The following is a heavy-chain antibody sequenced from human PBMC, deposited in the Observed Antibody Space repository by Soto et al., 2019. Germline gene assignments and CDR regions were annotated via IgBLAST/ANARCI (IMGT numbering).Heavy chain of an antibody. CDR3: ARERGYSSARAFDY. CDR1: GGSISSSNW. CDR2: TYHSGST. D-gene: IGHD6-19*01. J-gene: IGHJ4*02. V-gene: IGHV4-4*02. Sequence: SETLSLTCAVSGGSISSSNWWSWVRQPPGKGLEWIGETYHSGSTNYNPSLKSRVTISVDNSKNQFSLKLSAVTAADTAVYYCARERGYSSARAFDYWGQGTLVTVSS.